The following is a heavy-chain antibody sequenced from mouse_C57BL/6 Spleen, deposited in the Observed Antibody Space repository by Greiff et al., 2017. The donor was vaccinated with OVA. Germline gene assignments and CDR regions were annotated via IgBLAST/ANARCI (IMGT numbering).Heavy chain of an antibody. V-gene: IGHV2-5*01. CDR3: AKGVSWTPYWYFDV. CDR2: IWRGGST. J-gene: IGHJ1*03. CDR1: GFSLTSYG. Sequence: QVQLQQSGPGLVQPSQSLSITCTVSGFSLTSYGVHWVRQSPGKGLEWLGVIWRGGSTDYNAAFMSRLSITKDNSTSQVFFKMNSLPADDPAIYSCAKGVSWTPYWYFDVWGTGTTVTVSS.